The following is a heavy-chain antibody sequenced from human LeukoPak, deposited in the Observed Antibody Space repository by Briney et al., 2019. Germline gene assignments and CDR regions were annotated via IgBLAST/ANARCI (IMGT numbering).Heavy chain of an antibody. V-gene: IGHV1-2*02. J-gene: IGHJ6*03. Sequence: ASVKVSCKASGYTFTGYYMHWVRQAPGQGLEWMGWINPNSGGTNYAQKFQGRVTMTRDTSISTAYMELSRLRSDDTAVYYCARAPMLYCSGGSCYHPEYYYYYMDVWGKGTTVTVSS. CDR1: GYTFTGYY. CDR2: INPNSGGT. D-gene: IGHD2-15*01. CDR3: ARAPMLYCSGGSCYHPEYYYYYMDV.